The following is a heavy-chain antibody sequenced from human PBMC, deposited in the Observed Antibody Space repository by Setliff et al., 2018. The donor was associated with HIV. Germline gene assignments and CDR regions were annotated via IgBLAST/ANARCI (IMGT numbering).Heavy chain of an antibody. CDR3: ARHYELETYMDV. D-gene: IGHD3-3*01. V-gene: IGHV4-61*02. J-gene: IGHJ6*03. Sequence: PSETLSLTCTVSGGSISSGNYYWNWIRQPAGKGLEWIGRIYISGSTNYNPSLESRVTISLDTSKNQFSLKLSSVTAADTAVYYCARHYELETYMDVWGKGTTVTVSS. CDR1: GGSISSGNYY. CDR2: IYISGST.